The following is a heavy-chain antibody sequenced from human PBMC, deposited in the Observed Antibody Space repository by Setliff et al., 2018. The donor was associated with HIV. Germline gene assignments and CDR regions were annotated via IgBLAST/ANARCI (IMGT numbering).Heavy chain of an antibody. V-gene: IGHV1-69*10. D-gene: IGHD2-15*01. Sequence: SVKVSCKTSGGSFNTYSISWVRQAPGQGLEWMGGIITILGGVTKYAQKFQGRVTITADESTNTAYMELSSLRSEDTAVYYCAVVGRGGIDIWGQGTMVTVSS. CDR2: IITILGGVT. J-gene: IGHJ3*02. CDR1: GGSFNTYS. CDR3: AVVGRGGIDI.